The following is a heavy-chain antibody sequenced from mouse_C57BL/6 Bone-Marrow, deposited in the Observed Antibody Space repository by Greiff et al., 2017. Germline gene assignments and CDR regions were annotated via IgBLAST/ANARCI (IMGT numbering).Heavy chain of an antibody. D-gene: IGHD2-5*01. CDR1: GFTFSSYA. CDR3: TREGSYSNYVDYYAMDY. CDR2: ISSGGDYI. V-gene: IGHV5-9-1*02. J-gene: IGHJ4*01. Sequence: EVMLVESGEGLVKPGGSLKLSCAASGFTFSSYAMSWVRQTPEKRLEWVAYISSGGDYIYYADTVKGRFTISRDNARNTLYLQMSSLKSEDTAMYYCTREGSYSNYVDYYAMDYWGQGTSVTVSS.